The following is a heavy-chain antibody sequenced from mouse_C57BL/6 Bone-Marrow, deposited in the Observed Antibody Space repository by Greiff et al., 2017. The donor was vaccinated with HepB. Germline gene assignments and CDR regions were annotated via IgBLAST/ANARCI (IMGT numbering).Heavy chain of an antibody. Sequence: VKLQESGPGLVAPSQSLSITCTVSGFSLTSYAISWVRQPPGKGLEWLGVIWTGGGTNYNSALKSRLSISKDNSKSQVFLKMNSLKTDDTARYYCARRDYDYPYAMDYWGQGTSVTVSA. CDR3: ARRDYDYPYAMDY. J-gene: IGHJ4*01. D-gene: IGHD2-4*01. CDR2: IWTGGGT. CDR1: GFSLTSYA. V-gene: IGHV2-9-1*01.